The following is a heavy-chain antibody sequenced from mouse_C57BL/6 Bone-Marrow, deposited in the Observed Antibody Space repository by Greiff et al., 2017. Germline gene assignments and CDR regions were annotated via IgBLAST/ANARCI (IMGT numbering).Heavy chain of an antibody. J-gene: IGHJ2*01. CDR3: ARRPFDY. CDR1: GFTFSSYG. Sequence: EVKVVESGGDLVKPGGSLKLSCAASGFTFSSYGMSWVRQTPDKRLEWVATISSVGSYTYYPDSVKGRFTISRDNAKNTLYLQMSSLKSEDTAMYYCARRPFDYWGQGTTLTVSS. V-gene: IGHV5-6*02. CDR2: ISSVGSYT.